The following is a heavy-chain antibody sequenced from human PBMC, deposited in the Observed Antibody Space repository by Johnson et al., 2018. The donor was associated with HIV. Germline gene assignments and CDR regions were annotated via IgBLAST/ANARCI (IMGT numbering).Heavy chain of an antibody. CDR2: IRTKTNSYAT. D-gene: IGHD4-17*01. CDR3: ANINTVTYRDAFDI. J-gene: IGHJ3*02. V-gene: IGHV3-73*02. Sequence: VQLVESGGGVVQPGGSLKLSCAASGFTFSGSAMHWVRQAAGKGLEWVGRIRTKTNSYATTYTASVNGRFTIPRDDSENTAYLQMNSLTIEDTAVYYCANINTVTYRDAFDIWGQGTMVTVSS. CDR1: GFTFSGSA.